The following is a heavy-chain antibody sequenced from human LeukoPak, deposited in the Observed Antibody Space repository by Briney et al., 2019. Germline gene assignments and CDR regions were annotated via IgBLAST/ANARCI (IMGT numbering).Heavy chain of an antibody. CDR3: AREGYCGGDCWSDY. CDR2: IYYSGST. CDR1: GGSISSGDYY. J-gene: IGHJ4*02. Sequence: TLSLTCTVSGGSISSGDYYWSWIRPPPGKGPEWVGYIYYSGSTYYNPSLKSRVTMSVDTSKNQFSLKLSSVTAADTAVYYCAREGYCGGDCWSDYWGQGTLVTVSS. D-gene: IGHD2-21*02. V-gene: IGHV4-30-4*01.